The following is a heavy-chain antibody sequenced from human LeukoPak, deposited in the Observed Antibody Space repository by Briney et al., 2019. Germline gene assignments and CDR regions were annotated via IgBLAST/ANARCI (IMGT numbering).Heavy chain of an antibody. D-gene: IGHD6-6*01. J-gene: IGHJ4*02. Sequence: SQTLSLTCTVSGGSVSSAGYYWSWIRQTAGKGLEWIGRIYSIGSPNYNPSLKSRVTISVDTSKNQFSLKLSSVTAADTAVYYCAREVHSSSSRFDYWGQGTLVTVSS. CDR3: AREVHSSSSRFDY. CDR2: IYSIGSP. V-gene: IGHV4-61*02. CDR1: GGSVSSAGYY.